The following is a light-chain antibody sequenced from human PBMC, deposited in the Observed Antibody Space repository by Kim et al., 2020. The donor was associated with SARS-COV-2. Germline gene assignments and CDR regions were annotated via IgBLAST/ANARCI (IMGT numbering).Light chain of an antibody. J-gene: IGLJ1*01. V-gene: IGLV3-21*01. CDR2: YDS. Sequence: APGQTARITCGGNNIGGHSVHLYQQKPGQAPVLVMYYDSDRPSGIPERFSGSKSANTATLTISRVEAGDEADYYCQVWDTDTDHYVFGTGTKVTVL. CDR3: QVWDTDTDHYV. CDR1: NIGGHS.